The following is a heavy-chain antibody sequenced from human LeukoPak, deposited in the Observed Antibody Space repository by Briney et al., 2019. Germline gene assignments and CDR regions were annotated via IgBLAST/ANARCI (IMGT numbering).Heavy chain of an antibody. V-gene: IGHV1-2*02. CDR3: ARPEPGGGSGSYQGTFDY. J-gene: IGHJ4*02. CDR2: INPNSGGT. CDR1: GYTFTGYY. D-gene: IGHD1-26*01. Sequence: ASVKVSCKASGYTFTGYYVHWVRQAPGQGLEWMGWINPNSGGTNYAQKFQGRVTMTRDTSISTAYMELSRLRSDDTAVYYCARPEPGGGSGSYQGTFDYWGQGTLVTVSS.